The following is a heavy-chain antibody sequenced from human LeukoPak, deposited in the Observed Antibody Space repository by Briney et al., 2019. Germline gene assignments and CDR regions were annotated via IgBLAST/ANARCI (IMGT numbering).Heavy chain of an antibody. CDR1: GFTFDDYA. CDR3: AKDSYYDSSGYFDY. D-gene: IGHD3-22*01. V-gene: IGHV3-9*01. CDR2: ISWNSGSI. Sequence: GRSLRLSCAASGFTFDDYAMHWVRQAPGKGLEWVSGISWNSGSIGYADSVKGRFTISRDNAKNSLYLQMSSLRAEDTALYYCAKDSYYDSSGYFDYWGQGTLVTVSS. J-gene: IGHJ4*02.